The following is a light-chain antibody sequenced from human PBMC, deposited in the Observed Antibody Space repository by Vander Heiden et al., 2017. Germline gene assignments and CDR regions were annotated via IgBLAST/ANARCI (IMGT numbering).Light chain of an antibody. CDR2: EVN. CDR1: RSDVGDHNH. V-gene: IGLV2-14*01. CDR3: SSYTSSSTLV. J-gene: IGLJ1*01. Sequence: QSALTQPASVSGFPGQSITISCTGTRSDVGDHNHVSWYQQHPGKVPKFLIYEVNNRPSGVSIRFSGSKSGNTASLTISGLQAEDEADYYCSSYTSSSTLVFGTGTKVTVL.